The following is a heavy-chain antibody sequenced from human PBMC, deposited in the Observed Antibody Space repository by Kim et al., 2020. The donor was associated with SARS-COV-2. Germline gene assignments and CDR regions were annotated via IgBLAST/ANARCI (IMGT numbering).Heavy chain of an antibody. CDR3: ARGIAAANYDY. J-gene: IGHJ4*02. V-gene: IGHV4-34*01. CDR2: T. Sequence: TNYNPSLKSRVTISVDTSKNQFSLKLSSVTAADTAVYYCARGIAAANYDYWGQGTLVTVSS. D-gene: IGHD6-13*01.